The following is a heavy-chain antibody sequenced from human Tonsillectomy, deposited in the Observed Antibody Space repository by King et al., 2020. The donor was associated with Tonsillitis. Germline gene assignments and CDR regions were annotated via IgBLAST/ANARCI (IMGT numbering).Heavy chain of an antibody. D-gene: IGHD2-15*01. J-gene: IGHJ3*02. CDR2: IKQDGSEK. CDR3: ASGGSWARAFDI. CDR1: GFTFSSYW. V-gene: IGHV3-7*03. Sequence: QLVQSGGGLVQPGGFLSLSCAASGFTFSSYWMSWVRQAPGKGLEWVANIKQDGSEKYYVDSVKGRFTISRDNAKNSLYLQMNSLRAEDTAVYYCASGGSWARAFDIWGEGTMVTVSS.